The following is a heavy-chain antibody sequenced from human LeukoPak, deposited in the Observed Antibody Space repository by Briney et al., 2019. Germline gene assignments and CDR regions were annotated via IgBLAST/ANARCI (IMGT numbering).Heavy chain of an antibody. J-gene: IGHJ4*02. CDR1: GFTFSSYG. CDR3: AKDFRSYYSPIDY. CDR2: ISYDGSSK. D-gene: IGHD3-10*01. Sequence: PGGSLRLSCAASGFTFSSYGMHWVRQAPVKGLEWVAVISYDGSSKYYADSVKGRFTISRDNSKNTLYLQMNSLRAEDTAVYYCAKDFRSYYSPIDYWGQGTLVTVSS. V-gene: IGHV3-30*18.